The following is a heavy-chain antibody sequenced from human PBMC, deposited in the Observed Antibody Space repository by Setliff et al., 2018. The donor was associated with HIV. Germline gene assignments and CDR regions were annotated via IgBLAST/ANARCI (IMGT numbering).Heavy chain of an antibody. D-gene: IGHD1-26*01. J-gene: IGHJ6*03. CDR2: VTPSSGNT. CDR1: GYTFINYD. Sequence: ASVKVSCKASGYTFINYDINWLRQASGQGLEWMGWVTPSSGNTGYAQKFQGRVTMTRDTSISTAYLELNNLRSEDTAVYYCARGQDLGATWTGYYYYYMDVWGKGTTVTVSS. V-gene: IGHV1-8*02. CDR3: ARGQDLGATWTGYYYYYMDV.